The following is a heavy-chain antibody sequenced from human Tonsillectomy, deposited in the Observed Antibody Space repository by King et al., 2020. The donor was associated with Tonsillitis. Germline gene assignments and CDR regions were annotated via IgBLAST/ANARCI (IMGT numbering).Heavy chain of an antibody. CDR1: GETFSNYA. J-gene: IGHJ6*02. CDR3: ARVGEGGPSSYYGMDV. Sequence: VQPVQSGAEVKKPGSSVKGSCKAFGETFSNYAISWVRKTPVHRLEWMGLCIPMFDTTNSAQKLQGRVTITADESRRTAYLELGSLRSEDTGVYYCARVGEGGPSSYYGMDVWGQGTTVTVSS. V-gene: IGHV1-69*01. CDR2: CIPMFDTT. D-gene: IGHD3-16*01.